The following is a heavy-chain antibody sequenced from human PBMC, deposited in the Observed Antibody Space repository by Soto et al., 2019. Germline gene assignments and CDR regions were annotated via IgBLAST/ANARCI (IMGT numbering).Heavy chain of an antibody. CDR3: TTDPHFGDYVCS. CDR1: GFTFSSYW. D-gene: IGHD3-16*01. J-gene: IGHJ4*02. V-gene: IGHV3-7*03. Sequence: EVQLVESGGGLVQPGGSLRLSCAASGFTFSSYWMSWVRQAPGKGLEWVANIKQDGSEKYYVDSVKGRFTISRDNAKNSLYLQMNSLKTEDTAVYYCTTDPHFGDYVCSWGQGTLVTVSS. CDR2: IKQDGSEK.